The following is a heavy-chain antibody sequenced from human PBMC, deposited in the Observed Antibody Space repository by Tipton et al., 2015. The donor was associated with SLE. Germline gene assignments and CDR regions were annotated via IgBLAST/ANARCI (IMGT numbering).Heavy chain of an antibody. D-gene: IGHD6-13*01. CDR3: ARGKSSRFCDGGVYFDH. V-gene: IGHV4-4*01. Sequence: LRLSCTVSGVSISSRDYWSWVRQPPGEGLEWIGDISHSGNTTYNPSLRSRVTISVDKSKNQFSLRLNSLTDADTAMYFCARGKSSRFCDGGVYFDHWGQGSLVTVSS. CDR2: ISHSGNT. J-gene: IGHJ4*02. CDR1: GVSISSRDY.